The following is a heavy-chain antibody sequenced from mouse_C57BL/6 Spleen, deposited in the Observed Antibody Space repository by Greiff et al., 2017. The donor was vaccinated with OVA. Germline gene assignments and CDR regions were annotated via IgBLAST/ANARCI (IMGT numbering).Heavy chain of an antibody. D-gene: IGHD2-3*01. CDR1: GYTFTSYW. CDR3: ARGGYYPFAY. J-gene: IGHJ3*01. CDR2: IDPSASYT. Sequence: QVQLQQPGAELVKPGASVKLSCKASGYTFTSYWMQWVKQRPGQGLEWIGEIDPSASYTNYNQKFKGKATLTVDTSSSTAYMQLSSLTSEDSAVYYCARGGYYPFAYWGQGTLVTVSA. V-gene: IGHV1-50*01.